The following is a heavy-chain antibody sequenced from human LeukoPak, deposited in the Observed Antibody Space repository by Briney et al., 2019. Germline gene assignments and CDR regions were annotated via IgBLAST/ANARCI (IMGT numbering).Heavy chain of an antibody. D-gene: IGHD5-18*01. CDR3: ARVRYSYGHKVYGMDV. Sequence: SETLSLTCAVYGESFNFYYWSWIRQPPGKGLEWIGEINHSGSTNYNPSLKSRVTISVDTSNNQFSLKLTSVTAADTAVYYCARVRYSYGHKVYGMDVWGQGTTVTVSS. J-gene: IGHJ6*02. CDR2: INHSGST. CDR1: GESFNFYY. V-gene: IGHV4-34*01.